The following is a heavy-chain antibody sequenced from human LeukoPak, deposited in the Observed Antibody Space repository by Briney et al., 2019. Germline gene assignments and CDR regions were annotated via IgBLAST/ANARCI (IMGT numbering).Heavy chain of an antibody. CDR2: ISWDGGST. Sequence: GGSLRLSCAASGFTFDDYTMHWVRQAPGKGLEWVSLISWDGGSTYYADSVKGRFTISRDNAKNSLYLQMNSLRAEDTAVYYCARVGSSGWSLSSWGQGTLVTVSS. CDR3: ARVGSSGWSLSS. D-gene: IGHD6-19*01. V-gene: IGHV3-43*01. J-gene: IGHJ4*02. CDR1: GFTFDDYT.